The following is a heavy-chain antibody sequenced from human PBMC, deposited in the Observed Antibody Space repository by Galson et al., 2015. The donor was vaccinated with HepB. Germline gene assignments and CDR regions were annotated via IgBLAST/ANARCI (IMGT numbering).Heavy chain of an antibody. CDR1: GFTFSTHW. J-gene: IGHJ6*02. CDR2: ISPDESIT. CDR3: ARAPSGHYLYYGMDV. V-gene: IGHV3-74*01. D-gene: IGHD1-1*01. Sequence: SLRLPCAASGFTFSTHWMHWVRHVPGKGLVWVSRISPDESITNYVDSVRGRFTISRDNARDTLYLQMNNLRAEDTAVYYCARAPSGHYLYYGMDVWGQGTTVTVS.